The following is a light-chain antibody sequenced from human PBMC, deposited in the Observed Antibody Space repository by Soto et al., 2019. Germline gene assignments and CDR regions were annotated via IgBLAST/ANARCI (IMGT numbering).Light chain of an antibody. CDR3: QQYGSSPQWT. CDR1: QSVSSSY. Sequence: EIMLTQSPCTLSLSTGERATLSCRASQSVSSSYLAWYQQKPGQAPRLLIYGASSRATGIPDRFSGSGSGTDFTLTISRLEPEDFAVYYCQQYGSSPQWTFGQGTKVDIK. V-gene: IGKV3-20*01. J-gene: IGKJ1*01. CDR2: GAS.